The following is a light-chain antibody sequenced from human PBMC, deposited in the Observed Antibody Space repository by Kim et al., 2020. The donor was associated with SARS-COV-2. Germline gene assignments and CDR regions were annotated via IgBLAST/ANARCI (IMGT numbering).Light chain of an antibody. CDR3: CSYAGSDTFV. V-gene: IGLV2-11*01. CDR2: DVT. J-gene: IGLJ1*01. Sequence: GHSATISCTGTSSDVGAYPYVSWYQHHPGKVPKLMIYDVTRRPSGVPDRFSGSKSGNTASLTISGLQTEDEADYYCCSYAGSDTFVFGTGTKVTVL. CDR1: SSDVGAYPY.